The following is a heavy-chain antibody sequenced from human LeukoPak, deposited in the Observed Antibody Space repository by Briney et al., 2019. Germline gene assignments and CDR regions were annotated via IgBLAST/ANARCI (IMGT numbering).Heavy chain of an antibody. CDR2: ISPNSGNT. D-gene: IGHD6-13*01. CDR3: ARDHSSSCQLFDH. Sequence: ASVKVSCKASGYTFPNFGITWVRHAPGQGLEWMGWISPNSGNTKSAQKFQGRVTMTTDTSTSTAYMELRSLRSDDTAVYYCARDHSSSCQLFDHWGQGTLVTVSS. J-gene: IGHJ4*02. V-gene: IGHV1-18*01. CDR1: GYTFPNFG.